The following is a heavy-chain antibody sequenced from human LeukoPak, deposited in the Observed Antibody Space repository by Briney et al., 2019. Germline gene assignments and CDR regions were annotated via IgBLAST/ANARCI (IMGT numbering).Heavy chain of an antibody. V-gene: IGHV3-48*01. CDR2: ISSSSSTI. CDR1: GFTFSSYS. D-gene: IGHD2-2*01. Sequence: GGSLRLSCAASGFTFSSYSMNWVRQAPGKGLEWVSYISSSSSTIYYADSVKGRFTISRDNAKNSLYLQMNSLRAEDTAVYYCARVPRGVPAAPFDYWGQGTLVTVSS. CDR3: ARVPRGVPAAPFDY. J-gene: IGHJ4*02.